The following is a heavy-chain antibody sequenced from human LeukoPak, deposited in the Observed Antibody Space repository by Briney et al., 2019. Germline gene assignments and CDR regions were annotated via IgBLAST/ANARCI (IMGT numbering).Heavy chain of an antibody. J-gene: IGHJ4*02. V-gene: IGHV3-23*01. Sequence: PGGSLRLSCAVSGFTFTSYAMTWVRQAPGKGLEWVSGISGSGGSTYYADSVKGRFTISRDNSKNTLYLQMNSLRAEDTAVYYCAKDASYDFWSGYYPNFDYWGQGILVTVSS. D-gene: IGHD3-3*01. CDR3: AKDASYDFWSGYYPNFDY. CDR2: ISGSGGST. CDR1: GFTFTSYA.